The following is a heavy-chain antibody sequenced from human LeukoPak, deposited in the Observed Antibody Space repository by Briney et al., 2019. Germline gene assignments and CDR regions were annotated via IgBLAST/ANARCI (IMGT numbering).Heavy chain of an antibody. CDR2: MFHSGIT. Sequence: SEILSLTCTVSGGSISSSDYYWGWIRQPPGKGLERIGSMFHSGITYYNPSLQSRVTISVDTPNNQFSLTLSSVTAADTAVYYCARRLLVGATLYFDYWGQGTLVTVSS. CDR1: GGSISSSDYY. CDR3: ARRLLVGATLYFDY. D-gene: IGHD1-26*01. J-gene: IGHJ4*02. V-gene: IGHV4-39*01.